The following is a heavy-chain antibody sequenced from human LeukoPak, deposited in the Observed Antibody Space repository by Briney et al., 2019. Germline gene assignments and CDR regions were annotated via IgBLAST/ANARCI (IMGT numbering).Heavy chain of an antibody. V-gene: IGHV4-59*08. J-gene: IGHJ6*02. CDR2: IYYSGTT. Sequence: WETLSLTCAVSGGSISGYYWSWIRQPPGKGLEWIGYIYYSGTTKYNPSLKSRVTISVDTSKNQFSLKLTSVTAADSAVYYCARRGNRAIATRHGLDVWGQGTTVTVSS. CDR3: ARRGNRAIATRHGLDV. CDR1: GGSISGYY. D-gene: IGHD6-6*01.